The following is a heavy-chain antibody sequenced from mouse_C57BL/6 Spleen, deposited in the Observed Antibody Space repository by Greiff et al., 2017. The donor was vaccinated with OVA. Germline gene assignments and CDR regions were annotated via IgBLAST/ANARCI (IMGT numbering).Heavy chain of an antibody. CDR2: FYPGSGSI. D-gene: IGHD4-1*01. Sequence: VQVVESGAELVKPGASVKLSCKASGYTFTEYTIHWVKQRSGQGLEWIGWFYPGSGSIKYNEKFKDKATLTADKSSSTVYMELSRLTSEDSAVYFCARHEDELGPGGYWGQGTTLTVSS. CDR1: GYTFTEYT. CDR3: ARHEDELGPGGY. V-gene: IGHV1-62-2*01. J-gene: IGHJ2*01.